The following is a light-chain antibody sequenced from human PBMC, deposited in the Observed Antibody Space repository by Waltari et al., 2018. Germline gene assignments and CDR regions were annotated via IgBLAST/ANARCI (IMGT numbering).Light chain of an antibody. CDR1: RSDIGAGHD. V-gene: IGLV1-40*01. CDR2: SDN. J-gene: IGLJ1*01. Sequence: QSLLTQPPSVSGAPGQSVTISCTATRSDIGAGHDIHWYQHLPGTVPRLLIFSDNNRPSGVPDRFSGSKSGTSASLAITGLQPEDEADYYCQSYDNSLSVYFGTGTQVTVL. CDR3: QSYDNSLSVY.